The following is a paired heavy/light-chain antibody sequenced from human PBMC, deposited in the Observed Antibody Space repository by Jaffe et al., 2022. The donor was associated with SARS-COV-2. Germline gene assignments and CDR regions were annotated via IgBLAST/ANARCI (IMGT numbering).Light chain of an antibody. CDR1: QSLVYNDGSTY. CDR2: KVS. J-gene: IGKJ2*02. Sequence: DVVMTQSPLSLSVTLGQPASISCRSSQSLVYNDGSTYLNWFHQRPGQSPRRLIYKVSNRDSGVPDRFSGSGSDTDFTLKISRVEAADVGVFYCMQGTYWPGTFGQGTKLEIK. V-gene: IGKV2-30*01. CDR3: MQGTYWPGT.
Heavy chain of an antibody. CDR2: ITWNNET. CDR1: GFTFDDCA. V-gene: IGHV3-9*01. J-gene: IGHJ5*02. Sequence: EVQLVESGGGLIQPGRSLRLSCAASGFTFDDCAMHWVRQAPGKGLEWVSGITWNNETYYSASVEGRFTIFRDNAKNSLYLQMTSLKSDDTAIYFCAKGTWFGQSNIDRWGRGTQVTVSS. D-gene: IGHD3-10*01. CDR3: AKGTWFGQSNIDR.